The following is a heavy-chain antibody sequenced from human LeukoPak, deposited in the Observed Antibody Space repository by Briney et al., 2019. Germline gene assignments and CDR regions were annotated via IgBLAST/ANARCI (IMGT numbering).Heavy chain of an antibody. CDR1: GGSFSGYY. CDR2: INHSGST. D-gene: IGHD2-8*01. J-gene: IGHJ5*02. V-gene: IGHV4-34*01. Sequence: PSETLSLTCAVYGGSFSGYYWSWIRQPQGKGLKWIGEINHSGSTNYNPSLKSRVTISVDTSKNQFSLKLSSVTAADTAVYYCARGPIVLMVYATVSWFDPWVQGTLVTVSS. CDR3: ARGPIVLMVYATVSWFDP.